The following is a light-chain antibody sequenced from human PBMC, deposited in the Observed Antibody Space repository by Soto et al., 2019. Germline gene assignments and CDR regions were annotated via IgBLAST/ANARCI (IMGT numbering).Light chain of an antibody. CDR2: DVS. V-gene: IGLV2-14*01. CDR1: SSDVGGYNY. Sequence: QSALTQPASVSGSPGQSITISCTGTSSDVGGYNYASWYQQHPGKAPKLMIYDVSNRPSGVSNRFSGSKSGNTASLTISGLQAEDEAYDYCSSYTSSSTDVFGTGTKLPVL. CDR3: SSYTSSSTDV. J-gene: IGLJ1*01.